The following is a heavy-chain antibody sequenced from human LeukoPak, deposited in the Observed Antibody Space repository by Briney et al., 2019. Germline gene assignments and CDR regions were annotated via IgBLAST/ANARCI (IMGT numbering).Heavy chain of an antibody. J-gene: IGHJ6*03. CDR1: GGSISSYY. V-gene: IGHV4-59*01. D-gene: IGHD5-18*01. CDR3: ARDFVDTAMESYYYMDV. Sequence: SETLSLTCTVSGGSISSYYWSWIRQPPGKGLEWIGYIYYSGSTNYNPSLKSRVTISVDTSKNQFSLKLSSVTAADTAVYYCARDFVDTAMESYYYMDVWGKGTTVTISS. CDR2: IYYSGST.